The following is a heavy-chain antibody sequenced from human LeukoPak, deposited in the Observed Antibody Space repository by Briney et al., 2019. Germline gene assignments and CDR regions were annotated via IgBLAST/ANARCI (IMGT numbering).Heavy chain of an antibody. CDR2: IYPGDSDT. CDR3: ARRGAYCGGDCYPNYFDY. Sequence: GESLKISCKVSGYRFTSYWIGWVRQMPGKGLEWMGIIYPGDSDTRYSPSFQGQVTISADKSISTAYLQWSSLRASDTAMYYCARRGAYCGGDCYPNYFDYWGQGTLVTVSS. CDR1: GYRFTSYW. D-gene: IGHD2-21*02. V-gene: IGHV5-51*01. J-gene: IGHJ4*02.